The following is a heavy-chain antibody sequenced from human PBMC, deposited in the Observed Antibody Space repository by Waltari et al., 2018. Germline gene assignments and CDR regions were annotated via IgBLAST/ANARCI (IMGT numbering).Heavy chain of an antibody. D-gene: IGHD6-19*01. V-gene: IGHV3-9*01. Sequence: EVQLVESGGGLVQPGRSLRLSCAASGFRFDNYAMHWVRQAPGKGLECVCGISWNSDIIGYEDSVKCRCTISRDHAKDSLDLQMNSLRPEDTAFYYCVKRRQGLVRGGTFGSWGQGTLVTVSS. CDR1: GFRFDNYA. J-gene: IGHJ5*02. CDR3: VKRRQGLVRGGTFGS. CDR2: ISWNSDII.